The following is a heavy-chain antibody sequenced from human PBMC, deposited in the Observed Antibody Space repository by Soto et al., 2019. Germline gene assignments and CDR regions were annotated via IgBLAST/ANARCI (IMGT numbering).Heavy chain of an antibody. V-gene: IGHV3-30*02. Sequence: PGGSLSLSCAASGFTFSSYGMHWVRRAPGKGLEWVSVIGYNGSNKYYADSVKGRFTISRDNSKNTLYLQMNSLRAEDTAVYYCARVAGQNGYSGYDAFDIWGQGTMVTVSS. CDR2: IGYNGSNK. CDR3: ARVAGQNGYSGYDAFDI. CDR1: GFTFSSYG. D-gene: IGHD5-12*01. J-gene: IGHJ3*02.